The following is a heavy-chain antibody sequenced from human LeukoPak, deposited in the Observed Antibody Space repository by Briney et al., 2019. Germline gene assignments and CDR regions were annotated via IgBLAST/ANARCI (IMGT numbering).Heavy chain of an antibody. CDR1: GFTFSSYS. CDR3: ARQVATRLDP. J-gene: IGHJ5*02. V-gene: IGHV3-21*01. Sequence: ASLRLSCAASGFTFSSYSMNWVSQAPGKGLEWVSSISSSSSYIYYADSVKGRFTISRDNAKNSLYLQMNSLRAEETAVYYCARQVATRLDPWGQGTLVTVSS. D-gene: IGHD5-12*01. CDR2: ISSSSSYI.